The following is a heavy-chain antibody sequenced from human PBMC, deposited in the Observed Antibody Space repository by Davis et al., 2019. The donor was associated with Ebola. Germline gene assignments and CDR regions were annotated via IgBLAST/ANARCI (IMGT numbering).Heavy chain of an antibody. CDR3: AEPVMTGLTTGDY. Sequence: CAASGFTFSRYAFSWVRQAPVQGLEWVSAISGSGGSTYYADSVKGRFTISSDIPRRTMVLQMNGRRAEDTGGYYCAEPVMTGLTTGDYCGQGTLVVVSS. CDR2: ISGSGGST. J-gene: IGHJ4*02. D-gene: IGHD1-1*01. V-gene: IGHV3-23*01. CDR1: GFTFSRYA.